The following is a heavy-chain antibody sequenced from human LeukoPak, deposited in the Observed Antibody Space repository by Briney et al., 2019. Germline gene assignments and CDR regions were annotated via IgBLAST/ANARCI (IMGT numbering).Heavy chain of an antibody. J-gene: IGHJ4*02. D-gene: IGHD3-10*01. CDR3: AKDWATWGSGVNYYFDY. CDR1: GFTFSSYG. CDR2: ISYDGSNK. Sequence: HPGRSLRLSCAASGFTFSSYGMHWVRQAPGKGLEWVAVISYDGSNKYYADSVKGRFTISRDNSKNTLYLQMNSLRAEDTAVYYCAKDWATWGSGVNYYFDYWGQGTLVTVSS. V-gene: IGHV3-30*18.